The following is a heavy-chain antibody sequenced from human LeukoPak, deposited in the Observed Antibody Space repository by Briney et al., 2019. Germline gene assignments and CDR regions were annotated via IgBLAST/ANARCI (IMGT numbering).Heavy chain of an antibody. Sequence: SETLSLTCTVSGYSISSGYYWGWIRQPPGKGIEWIGSIYHSGSTYYNPSLKSRVTISVHTSKPQSPLTLSSVTAAATALYSCARGGTYYYDSSGYADFDYWGQGTLVTVSS. J-gene: IGHJ4*02. CDR1: GYSISSGYY. V-gene: IGHV4-38-2*02. D-gene: IGHD3-22*01. CDR2: IYHSGST. CDR3: ARGGTYYYDSSGYADFDY.